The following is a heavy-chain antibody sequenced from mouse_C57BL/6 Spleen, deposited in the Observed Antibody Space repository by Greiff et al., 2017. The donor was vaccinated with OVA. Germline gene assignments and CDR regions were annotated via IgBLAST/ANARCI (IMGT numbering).Heavy chain of an antibody. D-gene: IGHD1-1*01. V-gene: IGHV1-4*01. J-gene: IGHJ2*01. CDR2: INPSSGYT. CDR3: ARLVTTVYFDY. Sequence: VQLQQSGAELARPGASVKMSCKASGYTFTSYTMHWVKQRPGQGLEWIGYINPSSGYTKYNQKFKDKATLTADKSSSTAYMQLSSLTSEDSAVYYCARLVTTVYFDYWGQGTTLTVSS. CDR1: GYTFTSYT.